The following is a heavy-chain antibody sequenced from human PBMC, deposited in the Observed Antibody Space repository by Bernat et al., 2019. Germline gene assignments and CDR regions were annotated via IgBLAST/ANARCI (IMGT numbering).Heavy chain of an antibody. CDR1: GYTFTSYY. V-gene: IGHV1-46*03. CDR2: INPSGGST. J-gene: IGHJ6*02. CDR3: ARVPADYYDSNYGMDV. D-gene: IGHD3-22*01. Sequence: QVQLVQSGAEVKKPGASVKVSCKASGYTFTSYYMHWVRQAPGQGLEWMGIINPSGGSTSYAQKFQGRVTMTRDTSTSTVYMELSSLRSEDTAVYYCARVPADYYDSNYGMDVWGQGTTVTVSS.